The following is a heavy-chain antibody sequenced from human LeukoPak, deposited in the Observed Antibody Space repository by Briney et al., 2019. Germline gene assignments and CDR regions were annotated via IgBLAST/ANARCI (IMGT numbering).Heavy chain of an antibody. J-gene: IGHJ5*02. CDR2: IIPIFGTA. V-gene: IGHV1-69*05. Sequence: SVKVSCKASGGTFSSYAISWVRQAPGQGLEWMGGIIPIFGTANYAQKFQGRVTITTDESTSTAYMELSSLRSEDTAVYYCAREEYSSSWYPPRFDPWGQGTLVTVSS. CDR3: AREEYSSSWYPPRFDP. D-gene: IGHD6-13*01. CDR1: GGTFSSYA.